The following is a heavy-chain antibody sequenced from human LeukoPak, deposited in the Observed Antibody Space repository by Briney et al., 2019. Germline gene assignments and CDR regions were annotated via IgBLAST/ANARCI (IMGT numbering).Heavy chain of an antibody. CDR2: ISAHNGNT. Sequence: GASVKVSCKASGYTFNSYGISWVRQAPGQGLEWMGWISAHNGNTNYEEKVQGRVTMTTDTSTSTAYMELRSLRSDDTAVYYCARDFYHGHCAGLSCFLLDYWGQGALVIVSS. V-gene: IGHV1-18*01. CDR1: GYTFNSYG. J-gene: IGHJ4*02. CDR3: ARDFYHGHCAGLSCFLLDY. D-gene: IGHD2-8*02.